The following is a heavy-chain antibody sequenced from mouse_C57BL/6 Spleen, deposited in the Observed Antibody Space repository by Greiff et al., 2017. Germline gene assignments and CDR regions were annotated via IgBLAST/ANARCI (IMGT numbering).Heavy chain of an antibody. CDR3: TRPYERGCAY. CDR1: GYTFTDYE. CDR2: IDPETGGT. V-gene: IGHV1-15*01. J-gene: IGHJ3*01. D-gene: IGHD2-12*01. Sequence: VQLQQSGAELVRPGASVTLSCKASGYTFTDYEMHWVKQTPVHGLEWIGAIDPETGGTAYNQKFKGKAILTADKSSSTAYMELRSLTSEDSAVYYCTRPYERGCAYWGQGTLVTVSA.